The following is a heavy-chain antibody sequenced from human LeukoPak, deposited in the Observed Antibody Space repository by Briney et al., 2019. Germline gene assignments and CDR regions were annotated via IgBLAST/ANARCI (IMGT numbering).Heavy chain of an antibody. Sequence: GASVKVSCKTSGYTFTGYYIHWVRQAPGQGLEWMGWINTNTGNPTYAQGFTGRFVFSLDTSVSTAYLQISSLKAEDTAVYYCAREESLIVQSTHAFDIWGQGTMVTVSS. J-gene: IGHJ3*02. CDR3: AREESLIVQSTHAFDI. CDR1: GYTFTGYY. CDR2: INTNTGNP. D-gene: IGHD3-22*01. V-gene: IGHV7-4-1*02.